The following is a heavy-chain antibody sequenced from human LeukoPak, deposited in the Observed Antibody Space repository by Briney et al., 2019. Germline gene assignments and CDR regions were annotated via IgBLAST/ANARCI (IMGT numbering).Heavy chain of an antibody. CDR1: GFTFSSYG. CDR2: ISYDGSNK. CDR3: AREVWGPEY. V-gene: IGHV3-30*03. D-gene: IGHD1-14*01. Sequence: GGSLRLSCAASGFTFSSYGMHWVRQAPGKGLEWVAVISYDGSNKYYADSVKGRFTISRDNTKNSVYLQMSSLRAEDTAVYYCAREVWGPEYWGQGTLVTVSS. J-gene: IGHJ4*02.